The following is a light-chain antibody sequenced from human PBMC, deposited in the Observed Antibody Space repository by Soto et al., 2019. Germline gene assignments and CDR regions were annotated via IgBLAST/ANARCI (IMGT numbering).Light chain of an antibody. J-gene: IGLJ1*01. CDR1: SSDVGTYNL. Sequence: QSALTQPASVSGSPGQSITISCTGNSSDVGTYNLVSWYQQHPGKAPKLMIYEVNKRPSGVSNRFSGSKSANTASLTISGLQAEDEAEYYCYSDAGSSTVGVFGTGTKVTVL. V-gene: IGLV2-23*02. CDR3: YSDAGSSTVGV. CDR2: EVN.